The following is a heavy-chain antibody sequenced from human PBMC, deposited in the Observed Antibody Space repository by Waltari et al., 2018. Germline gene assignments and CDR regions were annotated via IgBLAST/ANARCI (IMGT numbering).Heavy chain of an antibody. D-gene: IGHD1-26*01. J-gene: IGHJ5*02. CDR2: MSPSSGKA. Sequence: QVQLVQSGAEVKRPGASVKVSCKASGYTFSTYDISWVRQAPGQGLEWMGWMSPSSGKAGYAQRFQSRVTLTRNSSISTAYMELSSLRSDDTAVYYCARRRGSYLANWFDTWGQGTLVTVSS. V-gene: IGHV1-8*01. CDR3: ARRRGSYLANWFDT. CDR1: GYTFSTYD.